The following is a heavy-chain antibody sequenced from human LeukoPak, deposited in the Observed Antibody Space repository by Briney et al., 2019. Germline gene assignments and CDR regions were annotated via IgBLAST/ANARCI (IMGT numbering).Heavy chain of an antibody. J-gene: IGHJ4*02. CDR3: ARVLLRGYSYSSWI. CDR1: GFTFSSYS. Sequence: GGSLRLSCAASGFTFSSYSMNWVRQAPGKGLEWVSSISSSSSYIYYADSVKGRFTISRDNAKNSLYLQMNSLRAEDTAVYYCARVLLRGYSYSSWIWGQGTLVTVSS. V-gene: IGHV3-21*01. CDR2: ISSSSSYI. D-gene: IGHD5-18*01.